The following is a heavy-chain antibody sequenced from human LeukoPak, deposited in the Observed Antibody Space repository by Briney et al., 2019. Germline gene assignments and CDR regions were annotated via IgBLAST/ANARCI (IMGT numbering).Heavy chain of an antibody. D-gene: IGHD3-22*01. CDR1: GFTFSRYS. V-gene: IGHV3-7*04. CDR3: ARAYHFENGGYYRHFDF. J-gene: IGHJ4*02. Sequence: GGSLRLSCATSGFTFSRYSMSWVRQTPGKGLEWVAAIKEDGSDKYYVDSVKGRFTISRDNAQNSLYLQMSSLRAEDTALYYCARAYHFENGGYYRHFDFWGQGTLVIDSS. CDR2: IKEDGSDK.